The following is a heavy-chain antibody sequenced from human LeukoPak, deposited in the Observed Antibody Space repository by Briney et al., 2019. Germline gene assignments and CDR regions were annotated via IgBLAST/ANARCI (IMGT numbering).Heavy chain of an antibody. V-gene: IGHV4-61*01. CDR1: GGSISSGSYY. Sequence: SETLSLTYTVSGGSISSGSYYWSWIRQPPGKGLEWIGYIYYSGSTNYNPSLKSRVTISVDTSKNQFSLKLSSVTAADTAVYYCARQPTYGSGSYLDAFDIWGQGTMVTVSS. D-gene: IGHD3-10*01. CDR3: ARQPTYGSGSYLDAFDI. CDR2: IYYSGST. J-gene: IGHJ3*02.